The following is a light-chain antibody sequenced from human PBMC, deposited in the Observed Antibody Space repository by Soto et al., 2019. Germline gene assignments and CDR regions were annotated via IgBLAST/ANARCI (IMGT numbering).Light chain of an antibody. CDR3: QQYDNLPYT. J-gene: IGKJ2*01. CDR2: DAS. Sequence: DIQMTQSPSSLSACVGDRVTITCQASQDISNYLNWYQQKPGKAPKLLIYDASNLETGVPSRFSGSGSGTDFTFTISSLQPEDIATYYCQQYDNLPYTFGQGTKVDIK. CDR1: QDISNY. V-gene: IGKV1-33*01.